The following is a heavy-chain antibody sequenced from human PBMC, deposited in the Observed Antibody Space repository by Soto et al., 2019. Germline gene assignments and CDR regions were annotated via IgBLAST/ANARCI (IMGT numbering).Heavy chain of an antibody. V-gene: IGHV1-3*01. CDR2: INAGNGNT. D-gene: IGHD3-3*01. CDR3: ARSDLYYDFWSGYFDY. Sequence: EASVKVSCKASGYTFTSYAMHWVRQAPGQRLEWMGWINAGNGNTKYSQKFQGRVTITRDTSASTAYMELSSLRSEDTAVYYCARSDLYYDFWSGYFDYWGQGTLVTVSS. J-gene: IGHJ4*02. CDR1: GYTFTSYA.